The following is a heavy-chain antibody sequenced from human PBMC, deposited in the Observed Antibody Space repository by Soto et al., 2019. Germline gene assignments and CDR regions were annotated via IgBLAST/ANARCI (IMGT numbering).Heavy chain of an antibody. CDR2: INAGNGNT. J-gene: IGHJ4*02. CDR1: GYTLTSYA. Sequence: QVQLVQSGAEVKKPGASVKVSCKASGYTLTSYAMHWVRQAPGQRLEWMGWINAGNGNTKYSQKFQGRVTITRDTSASTASMELSSLRSEATAVYYCARGDSSRWYSLDYWGQGTLVTVSS. D-gene: IGHD6-13*01. CDR3: ARGDSSRWYSLDY. V-gene: IGHV1-3*01.